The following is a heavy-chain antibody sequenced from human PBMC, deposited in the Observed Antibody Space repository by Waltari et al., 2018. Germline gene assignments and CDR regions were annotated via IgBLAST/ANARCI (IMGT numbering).Heavy chain of an antibody. J-gene: IGHJ4*02. CDR1: VYSISRGYY. Sequence: QVQLRESGPGLVTPSETLSLTCTVSVYSISRGYYWGWIRQSPGKGLEWIASIYPGVNTYYSPSLNSRLTISVDTSKNQFYLKLSSVTAADTAVYYCASSFPIAYFDYWGQGTLVTVSS. D-gene: IGHD2-21*01. V-gene: IGHV4-38-2*02. CDR3: ASSFPIAYFDY. CDR2: IYPGVNT.